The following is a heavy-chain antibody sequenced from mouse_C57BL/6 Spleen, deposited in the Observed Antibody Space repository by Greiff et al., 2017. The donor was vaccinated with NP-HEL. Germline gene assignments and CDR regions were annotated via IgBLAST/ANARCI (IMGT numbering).Heavy chain of an antibody. CDR1: GYAFSSYW. CDR3: ARDGIYYGSRLAY. V-gene: IGHV1-80*01. D-gene: IGHD1-1*01. CDR2: IYPGDGDT. Sequence: QVQLQQSGAELVKPGASVKISCKASGYAFSSYWMNWVKQRPGKGLEWIGQIYPGDGDTNYNGKFKGKATLTADKSSSTAYMQLSSLTSEDSAVYFCARDGIYYGSRLAYWGQGTLVTVSA. J-gene: IGHJ3*01.